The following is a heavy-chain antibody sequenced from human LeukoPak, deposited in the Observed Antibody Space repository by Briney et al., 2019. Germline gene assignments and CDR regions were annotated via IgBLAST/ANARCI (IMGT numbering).Heavy chain of an antibody. CDR3: ARGDSGYCSSTSCYSRWFDP. CDR1: GGSFSGYY. CDR2: INHSGST. D-gene: IGHD2-2*02. V-gene: IGHV4-34*01. J-gene: IGHJ5*02. Sequence: SETLSLTCAVSGGSFSGYYWSWIRQPPGKGLEWIGEINHSGSTNYNPSLKSRVTISVDTSKNQFSLKLSSVTAADTAVYYCARGDSGYCSSTSCYSRWFDPWGQGTLVTVSS.